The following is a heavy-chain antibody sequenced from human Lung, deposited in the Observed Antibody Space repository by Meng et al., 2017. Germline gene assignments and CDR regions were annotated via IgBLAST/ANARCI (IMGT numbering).Heavy chain of an antibody. CDR2: IDPNNDHT. Sequence: QGQLVQSGPKVKTPGAPVKLSCNPSGYHFAAYWIHWLRQAPGQGLEWMGRIDPNNDHTQYAQNFQGRVTMTSDTSISTVYMELNGLRSDDTAVYYCARDEDISAAGKLFGDYWGQGTLVTVSS. V-gene: IGHV1-2*06. D-gene: IGHD6-13*01. CDR1: GYHFAAYW. J-gene: IGHJ4*02. CDR3: ARDEDISAAGKLFGDY.